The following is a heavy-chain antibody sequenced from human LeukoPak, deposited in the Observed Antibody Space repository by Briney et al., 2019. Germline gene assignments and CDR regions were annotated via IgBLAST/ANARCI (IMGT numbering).Heavy chain of an antibody. J-gene: IGHJ5*02. V-gene: IGHV4-59*01. CDR1: GGSISGYY. D-gene: IGHD6-13*01. CDR2: IYYSGST. Sequence: SETLSLTCTVSGGSISGYYWSWIRQPPGKGLEWSGYIYYSGSTNYNPSLKSRVTISVDTSKNQFSLKLSSVTAADTAVYYCARVIAAAGTEWFDPWGQGTLVTVSS. CDR3: ARVIAAAGTEWFDP.